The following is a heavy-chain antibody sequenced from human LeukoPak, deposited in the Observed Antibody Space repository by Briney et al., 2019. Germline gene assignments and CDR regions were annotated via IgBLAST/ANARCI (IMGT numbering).Heavy chain of an antibody. CDR2: INPNSGGT. J-gene: IGHJ6*02. V-gene: IGHV1-2*02. CDR1: GYTFTGYY. CDR3: ARGRGDYYDSSGNPPYYAMDV. D-gene: IGHD3-22*01. Sequence: ASVKVSCKASGYTFTGYYMHWVRQAPGQGLEWMGWINPNSGGTNYAQKFQGRVTMTRDTSISTAYMELSRLRSDDTAVYYCARGRGDYYDSSGNPPYYAMDVWGQGTTVTVSS.